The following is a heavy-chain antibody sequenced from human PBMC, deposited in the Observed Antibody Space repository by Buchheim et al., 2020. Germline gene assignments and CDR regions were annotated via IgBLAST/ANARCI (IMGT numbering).Heavy chain of an antibody. V-gene: IGHV3-33*01. CDR3: ARASLSGSPPSY. CDR2: IWYDGSNK. Sequence: QVQLVESGGGVVQPGRSLRLSCAASGFTFSSYGMHWVRQAPGKGLEWVAVIWYDGSNKYYADSVKGRFTISRDNSKNTLYLKMNSLRAEDTAVYYGARASLSGSPPSYWGQGTL. D-gene: IGHD1-26*01. J-gene: IGHJ4*02. CDR1: GFTFSSYG.